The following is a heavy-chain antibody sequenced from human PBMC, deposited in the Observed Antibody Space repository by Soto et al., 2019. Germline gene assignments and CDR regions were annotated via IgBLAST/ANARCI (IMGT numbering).Heavy chain of an antibody. D-gene: IGHD3-10*01. CDR1: GFTFSSYT. CDR2: MDGSGSSI. CDR3: AIDEGLGLNYYYYGVDV. J-gene: IGHJ6*02. V-gene: IGHV3-48*02. Sequence: PGGSLRLSCAASGFTFSSYTMNWVRQAPGRGLEWVSYMDGSGSSIYYADSVKGRFTISRDNAKNSLYLQMNSLGDEDTAVYYCAIDEGLGLNYYYYGVDVWGQGTTVTVSS.